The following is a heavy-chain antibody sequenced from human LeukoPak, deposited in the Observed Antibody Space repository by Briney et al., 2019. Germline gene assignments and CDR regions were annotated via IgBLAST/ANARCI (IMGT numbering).Heavy chain of an antibody. J-gene: IGHJ6*03. V-gene: IGHV4-61*02. CDR2: IYTSGST. CDR1: GGSISSGSYY. Sequence: SETLSLTCTVSGGSISSGSYYWSWIRQPAGKGLEWIGRIYTSGSTNYNPSLKSRVTISVDTSKNQFSLKLSSVTAADTAVYYCARDYGSYGGKDYYYYMDVWGKGTTVTISS. CDR3: ARDYGSYGGKDYYYYMDV. D-gene: IGHD4-23*01.